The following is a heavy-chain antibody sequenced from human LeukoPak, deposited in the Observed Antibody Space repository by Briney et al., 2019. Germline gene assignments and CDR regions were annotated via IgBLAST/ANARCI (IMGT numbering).Heavy chain of an antibody. J-gene: IGHJ5*02. CDR3: ASLRTSEENGSGSYYNGYNWFDP. D-gene: IGHD3-10*01. CDR2: INPNSGGT. CDR1: GYTFTGYY. V-gene: IGHV1-2*02. Sequence: GASVKVSCKASGYTFTGYYMHWVRQAPGQGLEWMGWINPNSGGTNYAQKFQGRVTMTRDTSISTAYMELSRLRSDDTAVYYWASLRTSEENGSGSYYNGYNWFDPWGQGTLVTVSS.